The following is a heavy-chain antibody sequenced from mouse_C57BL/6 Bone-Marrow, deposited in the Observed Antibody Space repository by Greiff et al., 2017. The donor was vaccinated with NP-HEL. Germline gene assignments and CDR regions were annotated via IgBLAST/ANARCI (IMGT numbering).Heavy chain of an antibody. CDR1: GYTFTSYW. Sequence: QVQLQQSGAELVMPGASVKLSCKASGYTFTSYWMHWVKQRPGQGLEWIGEIDPSDSYTNYNQKFKGKSTLTVDKSSSTAYMQLSSLTSEDSAVYYCARSTGPYAMDYWGQGTSVTVSS. CDR3: ARSTGPYAMDY. D-gene: IGHD4-1*01. V-gene: IGHV1-69*01. J-gene: IGHJ4*01. CDR2: IDPSDSYT.